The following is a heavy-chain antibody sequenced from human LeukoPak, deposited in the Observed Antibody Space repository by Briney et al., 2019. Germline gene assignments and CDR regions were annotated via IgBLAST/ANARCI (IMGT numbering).Heavy chain of an antibody. CDR1: GYTFTSYG. Sequence: ASVKVSCKASGYTFTSYGISWVRQVPGQGLEWMGWISAYNGNTNYAQKLQGRVTMTTDTSTSTAYMELRSLRSDDTAVYYCAREIVGATRHYYYYMDVWGKGTTVTVSS. CDR3: AREIVGATRHYYYYMDV. J-gene: IGHJ6*03. D-gene: IGHD1-26*01. CDR2: ISAYNGNT. V-gene: IGHV1-18*01.